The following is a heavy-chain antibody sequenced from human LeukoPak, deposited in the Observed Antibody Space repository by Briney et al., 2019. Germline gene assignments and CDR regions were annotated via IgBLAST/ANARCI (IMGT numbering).Heavy chain of an antibody. Sequence: PGGSLRLSCAASGFTFSSYSMNWVRQAPGKGLEWVSSISSSSSYIYYADSVKGRFTISRDNAKNSLYLQMNSLRAEDTAVYYCARGPQHSSSGWYLIQWGQGTLVTVSS. V-gene: IGHV3-21*01. CDR3: ARGPQHSSSGWYLIQ. CDR2: ISSSSSYI. J-gene: IGHJ4*02. CDR1: GFTFSSYS. D-gene: IGHD6-19*01.